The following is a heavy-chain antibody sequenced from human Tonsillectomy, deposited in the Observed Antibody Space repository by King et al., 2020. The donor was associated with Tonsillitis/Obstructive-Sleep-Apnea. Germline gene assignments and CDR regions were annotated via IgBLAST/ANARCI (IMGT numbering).Heavy chain of an antibody. J-gene: IGHJ4*02. CDR3: SRQVDYGSGSYFYYFDY. CDR1: GAFISSSGYY. CDR2: IYYSGTT. D-gene: IGHD3-10*01. V-gene: IGHV4-39*01. Sequence: LQLQESGPGLVKPSETLSLTCTVSGAFISSSGYYWGWIRQPPGKGLEWIGTIYYSGTTYYNPSLKSRVTISVDTSKNKFFLKLSSVTAADTAVYYFSRQVDYGSGSYFYYFDYWGQGTLVTVSS.